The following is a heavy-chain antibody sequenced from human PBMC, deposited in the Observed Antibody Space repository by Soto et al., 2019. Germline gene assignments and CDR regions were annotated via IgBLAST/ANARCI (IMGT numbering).Heavy chain of an antibody. D-gene: IGHD6-13*01. CDR1: GGSISSYY. Sequence: SEALSLTCTVSGGSISSYYWSWIRQPPGKGLEWIGYIYYSGSTNYNPSLKSRVTISVDTSKNQFSLKLSSVTAADTAVYYCARGWSSWSPAYYYYMDVWGKGTKVTVSS. CDR2: IYYSGST. CDR3: ARGWSSWSPAYYYYMDV. V-gene: IGHV4-59*01. J-gene: IGHJ6*03.